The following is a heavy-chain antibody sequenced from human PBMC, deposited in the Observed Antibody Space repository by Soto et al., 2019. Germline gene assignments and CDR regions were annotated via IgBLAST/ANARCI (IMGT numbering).Heavy chain of an antibody. CDR1: GGSISSGGYS. CDR2: IYHSGGT. V-gene: IGHV4-30-2*01. D-gene: IGHD5-18*01. CDR3: ARGWISYGYMGDYGMDV. J-gene: IGHJ6*02. Sequence: SETLSLTCAVSGGSISSGGYSWSWIRQPPGKGLEWIGYIYHSGGTYYNPSLKSRVTISVDRSKNQFSLKLGSVTAADTAVYYCARGWISYGYMGDYGMDVWGQGTTVTVSS.